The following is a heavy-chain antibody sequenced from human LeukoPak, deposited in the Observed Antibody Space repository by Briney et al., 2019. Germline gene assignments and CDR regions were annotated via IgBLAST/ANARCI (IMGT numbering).Heavy chain of an antibody. J-gene: IGHJ5*02. CDR1: GGSISTYY. CDR3: ARGGNYWPQWWFDP. CDR2: IYYTGST. V-gene: IGHV4-59*01. D-gene: IGHD1-26*01. Sequence: SETLSLTCTVSGGSISTYYWSWIRQPPGKGLEWIGCIYYTGSTSYNPSLKSRVTMSLDASKNQFSLELNSVTPADTAVYYCARGGNYWPQWWFDPWGRGTLVSVSS.